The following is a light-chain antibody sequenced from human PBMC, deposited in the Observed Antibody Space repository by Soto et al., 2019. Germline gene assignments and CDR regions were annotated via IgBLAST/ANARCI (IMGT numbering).Light chain of an antibody. CDR3: QQHRSSPPSWT. Sequence: EIVLTQSPGTLFLPPGERATLSCRASQSVSSSYLAWYQQKPGQPPRLLIFGASSRATGIPDRFSGSGSGTDFTLTISRLEPEDFAVYYCQQHRSSPPSWTFGQGTKVEIK. V-gene: IGKV3-20*01. CDR1: QSVSSSY. J-gene: IGKJ1*01. CDR2: GAS.